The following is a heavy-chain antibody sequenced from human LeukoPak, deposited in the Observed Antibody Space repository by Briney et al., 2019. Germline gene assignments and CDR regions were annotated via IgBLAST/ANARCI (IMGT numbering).Heavy chain of an antibody. V-gene: IGHV4-59*12. CDR1: GGSISSYY. D-gene: IGHD6-13*01. CDR3: ASRIAAAGTGFDP. Sequence: PSETLSLTCTVSGGSISSYYWSWIRQPPGKGLEWIGYIYYSGSTNYNPSLKSRVTISVDTSKNQFSLKLSSVTAADTAVYYCASRIAAAGTGFDPWGQGTLVTVSS. CDR2: IYYSGST. J-gene: IGHJ5*02.